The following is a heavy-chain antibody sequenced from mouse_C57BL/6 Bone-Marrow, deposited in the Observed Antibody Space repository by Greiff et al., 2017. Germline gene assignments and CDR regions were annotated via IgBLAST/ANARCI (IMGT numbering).Heavy chain of an antibody. J-gene: IGHJ1*03. V-gene: IGHV1-55*01. D-gene: IGHD1-1*01. CDR1: GYTFTSYW. CDR3: ARNYYYGSNDWYFDV. Sequence: QVQLQQPGAELVKPGASVKMSCKASGYTFTSYWITWVKQRPGQGLEWIGDIYPGSGSTNYNEKFKSKATLTVDTSSSTAYMRLSSLTSEDSAVYYCARNYYYGSNDWYFDVWGTGTTVTVSS. CDR2: IYPGSGST.